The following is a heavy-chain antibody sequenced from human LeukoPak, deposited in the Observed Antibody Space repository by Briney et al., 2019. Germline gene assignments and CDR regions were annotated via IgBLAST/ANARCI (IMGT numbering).Heavy chain of an antibody. CDR1: GFTFSTYW. CDR3: ARAPSEIGGYYPEYFRH. V-gene: IGHV3-74*01. D-gene: IGHD3-22*01. J-gene: IGHJ1*01. Sequence: GGSLRLSCAASGFTFSTYWMHWVRQAPGKGLVWVSRIKGDGSTNYADSVKGRFTISRDNAKNTVSLQMNSLRPEDTGAYYCARAPSEIGGYYPEYFRHWGQGTLVTVSS. CDR2: IKGDGST.